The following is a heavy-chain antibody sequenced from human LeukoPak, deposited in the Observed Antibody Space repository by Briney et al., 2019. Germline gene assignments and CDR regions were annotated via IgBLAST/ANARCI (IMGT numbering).Heavy chain of an antibody. V-gene: IGHV3-11*04. Sequence: KPGGSLRLSCAASGFTFSDYYMSWIRQAPGKGLEWLSYISSSGTTIYYADSVKGRFTISRDNAKNSLYLQMNSLRPEDTAVYYCARDHTPTVTGRGNMDVWGKGTTVTISS. J-gene: IGHJ6*03. D-gene: IGHD4-17*01. CDR1: GFTFSDYY. CDR3: ARDHTPTVTGRGNMDV. CDR2: ISSSGTTI.